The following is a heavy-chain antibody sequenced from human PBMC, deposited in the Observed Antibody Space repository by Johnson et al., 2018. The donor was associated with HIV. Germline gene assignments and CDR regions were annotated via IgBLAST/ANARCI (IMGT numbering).Heavy chain of an antibody. CDR1: GFTFDDYG. V-gene: IGHV3-23*04. J-gene: IGHJ3*02. Sequence: VHLVESGGGVVRPGGSLRLSCAASGFTFDDYGMRWVRQAPGKGLEWVSAISGSGGSTYYADSVKGRFTIYRDNSKNTLYLQMNSLRAEDTAVYYCAGPVIAADDALDIWGQGTMVTVSS. CDR2: ISGSGGST. D-gene: IGHD6-13*01. CDR3: AGPVIAADDALDI.